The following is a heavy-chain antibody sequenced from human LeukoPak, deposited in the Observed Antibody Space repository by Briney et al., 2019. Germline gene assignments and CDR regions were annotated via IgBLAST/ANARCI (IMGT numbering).Heavy chain of an antibody. J-gene: IGHJ4*02. D-gene: IGHD3-10*01. V-gene: IGHV3-23*01. CDR3: AKRGVVIRVVLVGFHKEAYYFDS. CDR2: ISGSGGGT. CDR1: GITLSNYG. Sequence: GGSLRLSCAVSGITLSNYGMSWVRQAPGKGLEWVAGISGSGGGTVYADSVKGRFTISRDNPKNTLYLQMNSLRAEYTAVYFCAKRGVVIRVVLVGFHKEAYYFDSWGQGALVTVSS.